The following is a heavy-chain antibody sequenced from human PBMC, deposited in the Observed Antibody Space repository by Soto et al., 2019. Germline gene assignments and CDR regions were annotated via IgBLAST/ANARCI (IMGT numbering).Heavy chain of an antibody. CDR1: GASISDGNYY. D-gene: IGHD3-3*01. J-gene: IGHJ4*02. CDR3: ARGRVLDF. Sequence: QVQLQESGPGLVKPSQTLSLTCSVSGASISDGNYYWTWIRQSPARGLEWIGYVYYSGSTYYNPSLQSRVTISADTSHNYYSLKLNSVTVADTAVYFCARGRVLDFWCQGILVTVSS. CDR2: VYYSGST. V-gene: IGHV4-30-4*01.